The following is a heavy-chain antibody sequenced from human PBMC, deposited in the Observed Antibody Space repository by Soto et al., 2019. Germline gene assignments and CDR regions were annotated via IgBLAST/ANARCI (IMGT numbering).Heavy chain of an antibody. CDR3: AHRLEAAVTFDY. CDR2: IYWDDDK. CDR1: GFSLSTSGVG. Sequence: QITLKESGPTLVKPTQTLTLTCTFSGFSLSTSGVGVGWIRQPPGKALEWLALIYWDDDKRYSPSLKSRLNIPKHTSENHVVLTMTNMDPVDTGTYYCAHRLEAAVTFDYWGQGTLVTVSS. J-gene: IGHJ4*02. V-gene: IGHV2-5*02. D-gene: IGHD6-13*01.